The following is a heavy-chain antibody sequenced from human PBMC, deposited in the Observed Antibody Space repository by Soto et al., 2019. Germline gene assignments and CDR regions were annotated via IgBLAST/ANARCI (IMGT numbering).Heavy chain of an antibody. Sequence: GGSLRLCCAASGFTFSNAWLGWVRQAPGKGLEWGGRIKSKIDSGTADYAATVKCRSAISSVDPDNTLYVQMIMLKTEDTIGYYCTPETRWEQPIDYRGQGNLVTVSS. CDR1: GFTFSNAW. V-gene: IGHV3-15*01. CDR3: TPETRWEQPIDY. J-gene: IGHJ4*02. D-gene: IGHD1-26*01. CDR2: IKSKIDSGTA.